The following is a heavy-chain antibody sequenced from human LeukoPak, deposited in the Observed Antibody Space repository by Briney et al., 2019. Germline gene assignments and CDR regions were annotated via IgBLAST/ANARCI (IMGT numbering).Heavy chain of an antibody. CDR3: ARPTTTVTLSAHAFDI. CDR2: INGHGTTT. CDR1: GFAFDNYW. V-gene: IGHV3-74*01. J-gene: IGHJ3*02. D-gene: IGHD4-23*01. Sequence: GGSLRLSCTASGFAFDNYWMHWVRQGPGKELVWVSRINGHGTTTGYADSVKGRFTISRDNGKNSLYLQMNSLRVEDTAVYYCARPTTTVTLSAHAFDIWGQGTMVTVSS.